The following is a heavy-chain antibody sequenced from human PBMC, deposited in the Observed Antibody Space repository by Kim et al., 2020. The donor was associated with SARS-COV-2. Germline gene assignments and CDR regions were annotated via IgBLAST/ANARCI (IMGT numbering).Heavy chain of an antibody. CDR2: INHSGST. V-gene: IGHV4-34*01. Sequence: SETLSLTCAVYGGSFSDYYWSWIRQPPGKGLEWIGEINHSGSTNYNPSLKSRVTISVDTSKNQFSLKLSSVTAADTAVYYCARGRHTNSHNYYYYYGMDVWGQGTTVTVSS. D-gene: IGHD3-16*02. CDR3: ARGRHTNSHNYYYYYGMDV. J-gene: IGHJ6*02. CDR1: GGSFSDYY.